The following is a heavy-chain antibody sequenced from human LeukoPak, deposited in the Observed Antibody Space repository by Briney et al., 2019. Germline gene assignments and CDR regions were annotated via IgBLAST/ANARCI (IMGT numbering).Heavy chain of an antibody. V-gene: IGHV1-69*04. J-gene: IGHJ4*02. CDR1: GGTFSSYA. CDR2: IIPILGIA. CDR3: ARDRGIAVAGKDPWSGIPFGY. Sequence: ASVKVSCKASGGTFSSYAISWVRQAPGQGLEWMGRIIPILGIANYAQKFQGRVTITADKSTSTAYMELSSLRAEDTAVYYCARDRGIAVAGKDPWSGIPFGYWGQGTLVTVSS. D-gene: IGHD6-19*01.